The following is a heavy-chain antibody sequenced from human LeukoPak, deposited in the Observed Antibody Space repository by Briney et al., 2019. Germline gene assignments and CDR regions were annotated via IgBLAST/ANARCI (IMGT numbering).Heavy chain of an antibody. V-gene: IGHV1-8*01. CDR1: GYTFTSYD. Sequence: GASVKVSCKASGYTFTSYDISWVRQATGQGLEWMGWTNPNSGNTGYAQKFQGRVTMTRNTSISTAYMELSSLRSEDTAVYYCARGRRSSGWTRYFDYWGQGTLVTVSS. D-gene: IGHD6-19*01. CDR2: TNPNSGNT. CDR3: ARGRRSSGWTRYFDY. J-gene: IGHJ4*02.